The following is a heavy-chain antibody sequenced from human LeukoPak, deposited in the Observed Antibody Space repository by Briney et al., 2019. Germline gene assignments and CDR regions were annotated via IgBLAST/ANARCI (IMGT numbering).Heavy chain of an antibody. V-gene: IGHV1-18*01. CDR2: ISAYNGNT. J-gene: IGHJ6*03. D-gene: IGHD4-17*01. CDR3: ARADYGDYAYYFDIDV. Sequence: GASVKVSCKASGYTFTSYGISWVRQAPGQGLEWMGWISAYNGNTNYAQKLQGRVTMTTDTSTNTAYMELRSLRSDDTAVYYCARADYGDYAYYFDIDVWGKGATVTAAS. CDR1: GYTFTSYG.